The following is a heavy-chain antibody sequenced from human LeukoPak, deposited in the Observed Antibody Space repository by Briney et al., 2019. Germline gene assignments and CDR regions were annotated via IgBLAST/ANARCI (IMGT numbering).Heavy chain of an antibody. V-gene: IGHV3-15*01. CDR3: AASATAGAFDI. CDR1: GFILSNAQ. J-gene: IGHJ3*02. Sequence: KPGGSLRLSCAASGFILSNAQMTWVRQGPGKGLEWVGRIISKTHGGAIDYTAPVKGRFTISRDDSKNTLYLQMIGLKTDDAGVYFCAASATAGAFDIWGQGTVVAVSP. D-gene: IGHD3-10*01. CDR2: IISKTHGGAI.